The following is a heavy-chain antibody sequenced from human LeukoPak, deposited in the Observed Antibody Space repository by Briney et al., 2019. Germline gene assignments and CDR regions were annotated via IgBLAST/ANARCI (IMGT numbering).Heavy chain of an antibody. V-gene: IGHV7-4-1*02. CDR1: GYTFTSYA. D-gene: IGHD6-13*01. CDR3: ARGVDLGQQMPYGMDV. CDR2: INTNTGNP. Sequence: GASVKVSCKASGYTFTSYAMNWVRQAPGQGLEWMGWINTNTGNPTYAQGFTGRFVFSLDTSVSTAYLQISSLKAEDTAVYYCARGVDLGQQMPYGMDVWGQGTTVTVSS. J-gene: IGHJ6*02.